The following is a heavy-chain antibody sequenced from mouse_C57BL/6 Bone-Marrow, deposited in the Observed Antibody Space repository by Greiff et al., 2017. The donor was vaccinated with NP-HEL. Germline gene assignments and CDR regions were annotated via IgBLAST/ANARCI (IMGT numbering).Heavy chain of an antibody. CDR3: ARPYAMDY. Sequence: EVQGVESGGGLVKPGGSLKLPCAASGFTFSDYGMHWVRQAPEKGLEWVAYISSGSSTIYYADTVKGRFTISRDNAKNTLFLQMTSLRSEDTAMYYCARPYAMDYWGQGTSVTVSS. V-gene: IGHV5-17*01. J-gene: IGHJ4*01. CDR1: GFTFSDYG. CDR2: ISSGSSTI.